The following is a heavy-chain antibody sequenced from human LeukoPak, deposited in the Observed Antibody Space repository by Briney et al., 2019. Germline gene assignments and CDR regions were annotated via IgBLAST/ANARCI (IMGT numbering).Heavy chain of an antibody. CDR1: GGSISSYY. D-gene: IGHD6-19*01. CDR2: IYYSGSP. CDR3: ASSVAGLYYFDY. J-gene: IGHJ4*02. V-gene: IGHV4-59*08. Sequence: SETLSLTCTVSGGSISSYYWSWIRQPPGKGLEWIGYIYYSGSPNYNPSLKSRVTISVDTSKNQFSLKLSSVTAADTAVYYCASSVAGLYYFDYWGQGTLVTVSS.